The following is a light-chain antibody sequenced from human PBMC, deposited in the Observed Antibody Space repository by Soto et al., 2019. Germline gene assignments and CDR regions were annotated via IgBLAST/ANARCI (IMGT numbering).Light chain of an antibody. J-gene: IGLJ1*01. V-gene: IGLV2-14*01. CDR1: STDVGGYNY. Sequence: QSVLTQPASVSGSPGQSITISCAGSSTDVGGYNYVSWYQQHPGKAPKLMIYDVSNRPSGVSYRFSGSKSDNTASLTISGLQAEDEADYYCSSYTSSGTYVFGTGTRSPS. CDR2: DVS. CDR3: SSYTSSGTYV.